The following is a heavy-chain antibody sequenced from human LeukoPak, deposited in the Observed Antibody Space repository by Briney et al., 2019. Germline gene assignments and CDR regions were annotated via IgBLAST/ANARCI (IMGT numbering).Heavy chain of an antibody. Sequence: SETLSLTCAVYGGSFSGYYWNWIRQPPGKGLEWIGEINHSGSTNYNPSLKSRVTISVDTSKNQFSLKLSSVTAADTAVYYCARGRVGATSLLGYWGQGTLVTVSS. CDR2: INHSGST. CDR1: GGSFSGYY. D-gene: IGHD1-26*01. J-gene: IGHJ4*02. V-gene: IGHV4-34*01. CDR3: ARGRVGATSLLGY.